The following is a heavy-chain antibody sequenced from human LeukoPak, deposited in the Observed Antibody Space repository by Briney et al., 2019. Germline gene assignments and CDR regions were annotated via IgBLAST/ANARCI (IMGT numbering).Heavy chain of an antibody. CDR2: IYTSGST. J-gene: IGHJ5*02. Sequence: SETLSLTCTVSGGSISNYYWNWIRQPAGKGLEWIGRIYTSGSTNYNPSLKSRVTISVDTSKNQFSLKLSSVTAADTAVYYCARVRRSLKDYYDSSGYQGWFDPWGQGTLVTVSS. CDR3: ARVRRSLKDYYDSSGYQGWFDP. V-gene: IGHV4-4*07. CDR1: GGSISNYY. D-gene: IGHD3-22*01.